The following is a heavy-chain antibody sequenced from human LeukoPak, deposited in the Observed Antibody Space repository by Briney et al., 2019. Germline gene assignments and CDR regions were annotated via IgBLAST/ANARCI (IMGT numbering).Heavy chain of an antibody. CDR3: ARTPTIFGVVPRFDY. V-gene: IGHV4-39*07. Sequence: SETLSLTCTVSGGSISSSSYYWGWIRQPPGKGLEWIGSTYYSGSTYYNASLKSRVTISVDTSKNQFSLKLSSVTAADTAVYYCARTPTIFGVVPRFDYWGQGTLVTVSS. CDR2: TYYSGST. D-gene: IGHD3-3*01. J-gene: IGHJ4*02. CDR1: GGSISSSSYY.